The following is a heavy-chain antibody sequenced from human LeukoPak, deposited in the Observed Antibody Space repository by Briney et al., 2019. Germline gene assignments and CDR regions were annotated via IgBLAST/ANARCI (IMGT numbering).Heavy chain of an antibody. CDR2: IYHSGST. D-gene: IGHD4-17*01. V-gene: IGHV4-30-2*01. CDR3: ARGGPNYGDYGWFDP. CDR1: GGSISSGGYS. J-gene: IGHJ5*02. Sequence: SETLSLTCAVSGGSISSGGYSWSWIRQPPGTGLEWIVYIYHSGSTYYNPSLKSRVTISVDRSKNQFSLKLSSVTAADTAVYYCARGGPNYGDYGWFDPWGQGTLVTVSS.